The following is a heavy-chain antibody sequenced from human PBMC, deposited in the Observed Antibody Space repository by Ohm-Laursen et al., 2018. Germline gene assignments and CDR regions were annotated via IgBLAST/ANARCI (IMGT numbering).Heavy chain of an antibody. J-gene: IGHJ4*02. CDR1: GGSISSYY. V-gene: IGHV4-59*08. CDR3: ARRRLVLRYFDWFNDY. CDR2: IYYSGST. Sequence: GTLSLTCTVSGGSISSYYWSWIRQPPGKGLEWIGYIYYSGSTNYNPSLKSRVTISVDTSKNQFSLKLSSVTAADTAVYYCARRRLVLRYFDWFNDYWGQGTLVTVSS. D-gene: IGHD3-9*01.